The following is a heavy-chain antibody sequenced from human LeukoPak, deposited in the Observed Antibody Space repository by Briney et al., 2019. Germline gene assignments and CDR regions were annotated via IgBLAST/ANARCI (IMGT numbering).Heavy chain of an antibody. J-gene: IGHJ4*02. CDR2: IYTSGST. V-gene: IGHV4-4*07. CDR1: GGSISSYY. Sequence: SETLSLTYTVSGGSISSYYWSWIRQPAGKGLEWIGRIYTSGSTNYNPSLKSRVTMSVDTSKNQFSLKLSSVTAADTAVYYCAGGSSSWYYVYYFGYWGQGTLVTVSS. CDR3: AGGSSSWYYVYYFGY. D-gene: IGHD6-13*01.